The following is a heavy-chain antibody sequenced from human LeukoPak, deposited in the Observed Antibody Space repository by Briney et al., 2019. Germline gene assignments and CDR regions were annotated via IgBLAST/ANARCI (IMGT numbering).Heavy chain of an antibody. CDR3: ASWKALVVRGYY. CDR2: IYHSGST. CDR1: GGSISSGGYY. V-gene: IGHV4-30-2*01. Sequence: PSETLSLTCTVSGGSISSGGYYWSWIRQPPGKGLEWVGYIYHSGSTYYNPSLKRRVTISVDRSKNQFSLKLSSVTAADTAVYYCASWKALVVRGYYWGQGTLVTVSS. D-gene: IGHD6-6*01. J-gene: IGHJ4*02.